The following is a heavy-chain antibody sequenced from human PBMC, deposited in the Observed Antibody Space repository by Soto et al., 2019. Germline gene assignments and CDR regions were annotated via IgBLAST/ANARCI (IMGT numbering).Heavy chain of an antibody. Sequence: GGSLRLSCTASGFTFNSHTMHWVRQAPGEGLEWVAVISYDGSYKFYADSVKGRFTISRGNSKSTLYLQMNRLTAADTAIHYCAKHISSGWYPFDYWGQGTLVTVYS. CDR3: AKHISSGWYPFDY. CDR1: GFTFNSHT. J-gene: IGHJ4*02. V-gene: IGHV3-30-3*02. CDR2: ISYDGSYK. D-gene: IGHD6-19*01.